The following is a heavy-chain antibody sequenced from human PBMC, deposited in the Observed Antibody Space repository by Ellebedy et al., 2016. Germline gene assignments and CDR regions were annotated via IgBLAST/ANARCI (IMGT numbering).Heavy chain of an antibody. CDR1: GFTFSDHS. Sequence: GESLKISCAASGFTFSDHSMSWVRQAPGRRLEWVSSISSLNTYTDYGDSVKGRFTVSRDNTNNSLYLQMNSLRAEDTAVYYCARDRVVNTMDGFDIWGQGTMVTVSS. CDR3: ARDRVVNTMDGFDI. V-gene: IGHV3-21*01. CDR2: ISSLNTYT. D-gene: IGHD3-10*01. J-gene: IGHJ3*02.